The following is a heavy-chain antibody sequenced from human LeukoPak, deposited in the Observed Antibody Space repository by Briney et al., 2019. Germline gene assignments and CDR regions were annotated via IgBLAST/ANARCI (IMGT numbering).Heavy chain of an antibody. CDR2: ISSSGSTI. CDR1: GFTFSDYR. D-gene: IGHD2-2*01. CDR3: ARDTPAGMYYYYYGMDV. V-gene: IGHV3-11*01. J-gene: IGHJ6*02. Sequence: GGSLRLSCAASGFTFSDYRMSWIRQAPGKGLEWVSYISSSGSTIYYADSVKGRFTISRDNAKNSLYLQMNSLRAEDTAVYYCARDTPAGMYYYYYGMDVWGQGTTVTVSS.